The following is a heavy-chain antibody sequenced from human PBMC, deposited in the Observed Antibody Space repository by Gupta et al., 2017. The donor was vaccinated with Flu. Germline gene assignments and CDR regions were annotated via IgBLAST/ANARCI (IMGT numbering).Heavy chain of an antibody. Sequence: EVHLVESGGHLVQPGESLRLSCAASGFIFSDSHMNWVRQAPGKGLEWVAYIGSGGNVDNADSVKGRFTISRDNAKNSLYLEMNSLRDEDTALYYCVRDHDWAFTNWGQGTLVTVSS. J-gene: IGHJ4*02. D-gene: IGHD3-9*01. CDR3: VRDHDWAFTN. CDR2: IGSGGNV. CDR1: GFIFSDSH. V-gene: IGHV3-48*02.